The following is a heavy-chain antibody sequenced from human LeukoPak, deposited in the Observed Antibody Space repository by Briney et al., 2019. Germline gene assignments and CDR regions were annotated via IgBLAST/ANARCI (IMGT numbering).Heavy chain of an antibody. CDR3: ARYYDIDYYYGMDV. CDR2: IYYSWST. Sequence: SETLSLTCTVSGGSISSGDYYWSWIRQPPGKGLEWIGYIYYSWSTYYNPSLKSRVTISVDTSKNQFSLKLSSVTAADTAVYYCARYYDIDYYYGMDVWGQGTTVTVSS. CDR1: GGSISSGDYY. J-gene: IGHJ6*02. V-gene: IGHV4-30-4*01. D-gene: IGHD3-3*01.